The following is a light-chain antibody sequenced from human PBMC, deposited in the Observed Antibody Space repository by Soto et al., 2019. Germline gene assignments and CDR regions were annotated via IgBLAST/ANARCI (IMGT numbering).Light chain of an antibody. V-gene: IGKV3-15*01. CDR2: GAS. Sequence: EIVMTQSPATLSVSPGERATLSCRASQSVSSNFAWYQQKPGQAHRLLIYGASTRATGIPARFSGSGSGTESTLTISSLQSEDFAVYYCQQYNNWPPVTFGGGTKVEIK. CDR1: QSVSSN. J-gene: IGKJ4*01. CDR3: QQYNNWPPVT.